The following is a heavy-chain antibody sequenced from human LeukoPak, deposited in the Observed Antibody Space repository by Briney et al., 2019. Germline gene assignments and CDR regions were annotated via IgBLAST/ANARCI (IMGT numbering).Heavy chain of an antibody. D-gene: IGHD1-26*01. Sequence: GGSLRLSCAASGFTFSSYGMHWVRQAPGKGLEWVAFIRYDGSNKYYADSVKGRFTISRDNSKNTLYLQMNSLRAEDTTVYYCAKDHTAYSGSSYFDYWGQGTLVTVSS. CDR2: IRYDGSNK. CDR3: AKDHTAYSGSSYFDY. V-gene: IGHV3-30*02. J-gene: IGHJ4*02. CDR1: GFTFSSYG.